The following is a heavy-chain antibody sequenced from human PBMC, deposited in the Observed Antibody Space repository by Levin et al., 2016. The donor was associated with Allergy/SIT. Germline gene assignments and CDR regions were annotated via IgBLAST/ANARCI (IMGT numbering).Heavy chain of an antibody. CDR2: ISSSGSTI. D-gene: IGHD6-19*01. CDR3: ARGRNGWGSGSPLRFDP. J-gene: IGHJ5*02. Sequence: VRQAPGKGLEWVSYISSSGSTIYYADSVKGRFTISRDNAKNSLYLQMNSLRAEDTAVYYCARGRNGWGSGSPLRFDPWGQGTLVTVSS. V-gene: IGHV3-48*03.